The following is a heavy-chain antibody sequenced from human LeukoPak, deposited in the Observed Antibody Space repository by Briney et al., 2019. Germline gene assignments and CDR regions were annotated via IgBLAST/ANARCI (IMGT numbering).Heavy chain of an antibody. V-gene: IGHV3-11*01. D-gene: IGHD6-13*01. Sequence: GGSLRLSFAASGFTFSDYYMSWIRQAPGKGLEWVSYISSSGSTIYYADSVKGRFTISRDNAKNSLYLQMNSLRAEDTAVYYCARDGAAAAAYFDYWGQGTLVTVSS. CDR3: ARDGAAAAAYFDY. J-gene: IGHJ4*02. CDR2: ISSSGSTI. CDR1: GFTFSDYY.